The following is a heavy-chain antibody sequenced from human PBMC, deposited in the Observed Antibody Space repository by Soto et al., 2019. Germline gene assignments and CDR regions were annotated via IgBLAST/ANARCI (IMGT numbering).Heavy chain of an antibody. V-gene: IGHV3-30-3*01. D-gene: IGHD3-10*01. CDR2: ISYDGSNK. CDR3: ARALEVSGSYYMGY. J-gene: IGHJ4*02. Sequence: QVQLVESGGGVVQPGRSLRLSCAASGFTFSSYAMHWVRQAPGKGLEWVAVISYDGSNKYYADSVKGRFTISRDNSKNTLYLQMNSLRAEDTAVYYCARALEVSGSYYMGYWGQGTLVTVSS. CDR1: GFTFSSYA.